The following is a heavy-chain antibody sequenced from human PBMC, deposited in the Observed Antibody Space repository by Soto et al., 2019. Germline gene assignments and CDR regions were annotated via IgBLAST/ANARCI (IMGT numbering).Heavy chain of an antibody. Sequence: GGSLRHSFAASGFTFSHYSIHWVRQAPGKGLEWVSSISSSSSYIYYADSVKGRFTISRDNAKNSLYLQMNSLRAEDTAVYYCARDQPGYSYGYGLGYWGQGT. D-gene: IGHD5-18*01. CDR3: ARDQPGYSYGYGLGY. CDR1: GFTFSHYS. V-gene: IGHV3-21*01. CDR2: ISSSSSYI. J-gene: IGHJ4*02.